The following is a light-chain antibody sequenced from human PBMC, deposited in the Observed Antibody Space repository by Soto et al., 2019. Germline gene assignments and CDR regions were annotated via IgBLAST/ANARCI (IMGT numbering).Light chain of an antibody. J-gene: IGKJ1*01. Sequence: VFTQSPGTLSLSPGERATLSCRASQSVSSTYLAWYQQKPGQAPRLLIYGASSRATGIPDRFSGSGSGTDFTLTISXLEPEDFAVYYCQQFGSSPRTFGQGTKVDIK. V-gene: IGKV3-20*01. CDR1: QSVSSTY. CDR3: QQFGSSPRT. CDR2: GAS.